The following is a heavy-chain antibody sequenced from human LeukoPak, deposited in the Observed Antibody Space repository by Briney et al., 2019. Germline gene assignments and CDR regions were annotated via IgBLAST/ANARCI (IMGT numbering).Heavy chain of an antibody. Sequence: PGRSLRLSCAASGFTFSSYAMSWVRQAPGKGLEWVSAISGSGGSTYYADSVKGRFTISRDNSKNTLYLQMNSLRAEDTAVYYCAKTKEGGELLYFDYWGQGTLVTVSS. CDR2: ISGSGGST. D-gene: IGHD1-26*01. CDR1: GFTFSSYA. CDR3: AKTKEGGELLYFDY. V-gene: IGHV3-23*01. J-gene: IGHJ4*02.